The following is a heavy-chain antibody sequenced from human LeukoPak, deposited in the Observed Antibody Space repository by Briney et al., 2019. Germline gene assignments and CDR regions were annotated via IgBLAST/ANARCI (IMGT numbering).Heavy chain of an antibody. CDR2: INQDGSER. CDR1: GFTSSSSW. D-gene: IGHD3-10*01. J-gene: IGHJ4*02. Sequence: GGSLRLSRAGSGFTSSSSWMSGVRQAPGKGLEWVANINQDGSERYYVDSVMGRFTISRDNAKNSLSLHMTSLRGEDTAVYYCTRDFIWGQGILVTVPS. V-gene: IGHV3-7*05. CDR3: TRDFI.